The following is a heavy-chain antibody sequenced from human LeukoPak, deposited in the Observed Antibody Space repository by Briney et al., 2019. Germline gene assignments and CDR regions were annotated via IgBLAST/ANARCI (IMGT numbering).Heavy chain of an antibody. J-gene: IGHJ4*02. V-gene: IGHV3-30*04. CDR2: ISYDGSNK. Sequence: GRSLRLSCAASGFIFSNYAMHWVRQAPGKGLEWVAVISYDGSNKYYADSVKGRFTISRDNAKNTLYLQMNSLKTEDTAVYYCTSGLSVRRSNNTPVDYWGQGTLVTVSS. D-gene: IGHD1-1*01. CDR3: TSGLSVRRSNNTPVDY. CDR1: GFIFSNYA.